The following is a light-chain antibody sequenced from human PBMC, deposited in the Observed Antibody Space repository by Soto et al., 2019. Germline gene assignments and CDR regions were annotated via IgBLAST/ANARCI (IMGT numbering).Light chain of an antibody. CDR3: LQDNEYPIT. CDR2: AAS. Sequence: AIQMTQSPSSLSASVGDRVTMTCRASQGIRNDLAWCQQKPGRAPKILIYAASSLQSGVPSRFSGSGSGRDFTLTISSLQPEDFATYYCLQDNEYPITFGQGTRREIK. V-gene: IGKV1-6*01. J-gene: IGKJ5*01. CDR1: QGIRND.